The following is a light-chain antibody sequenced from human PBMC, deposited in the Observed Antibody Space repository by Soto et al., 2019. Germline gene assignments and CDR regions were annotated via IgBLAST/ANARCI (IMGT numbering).Light chain of an antibody. V-gene: IGLV3-21*02. CDR1: NIGSKT. CDR2: DDA. J-gene: IGLJ2*01. CDR3: QVGDVSLDHQV. Sequence: SYDLTQPPSVSVAPGQTASITCGGNNIGSKTVHWYQQKPGQAPMLVVYDDADRPSGIPERFSGSNSGNTATLSISRVEAGDEAAYYCQVGDVSLDHQVFGGGTKVTVL.